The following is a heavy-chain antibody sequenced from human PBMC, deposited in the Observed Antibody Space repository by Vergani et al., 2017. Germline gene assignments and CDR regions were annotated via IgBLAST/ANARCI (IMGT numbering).Heavy chain of an antibody. J-gene: IGHJ4*02. D-gene: IGHD3-22*01. CDR1: GDSISSGVYY. Sequence: QVQLQESGPGLVKPSLTLSLTCSVSGDSISSGVYYWNWIRQHPGKGLEWIGYIYSTGSTHHNPSLRRRINMSVDTSKNQFSLKLNSVTAADTAMYYCARMGGYDEGDAFRIGYFDSWGPGILVTVSS. V-gene: IGHV4-31*03. CDR3: ARMGGYDEGDAFRIGYFDS. CDR2: IYSTGST.